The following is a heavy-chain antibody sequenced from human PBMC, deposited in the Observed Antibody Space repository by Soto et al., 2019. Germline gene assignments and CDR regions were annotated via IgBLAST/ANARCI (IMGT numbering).Heavy chain of an antibody. CDR3: ARLLGYCISTSCRHYYYYGMDV. D-gene: IGHD2-2*01. J-gene: IGHJ6*02. Sequence: PSETLSLTCTVPGGSISSYYWSWIRQPPGKGLEWIGYIYYSGSTNYNPSLKSRVTISVDTSKNQFSLKLSSVTAADTAVYYCARLLGYCISTSCRHYYYYGMDVWGQGTTVTVSS. CDR1: GGSISSYY. CDR2: IYYSGST. V-gene: IGHV4-59*01.